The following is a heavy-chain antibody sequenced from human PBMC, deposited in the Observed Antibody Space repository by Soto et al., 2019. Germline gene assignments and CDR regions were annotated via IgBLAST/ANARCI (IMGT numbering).Heavy chain of an antibody. CDR2: INQSGST. Sequence: PAESLSLTCAVYGGSFSGYSRTWIRQPPGKGLEWIGEINQSGSTNYNPSLKSRVIISVDTSKNQFSLKLSSVTAADTAVYYCARAAQFVGNDYFDYWGQGTLVTVSS. J-gene: IGHJ4*02. CDR3: ARAAQFVGNDYFDY. V-gene: IGHV4-34*01. CDR1: GGSFSGYS. D-gene: IGHD1-1*01.